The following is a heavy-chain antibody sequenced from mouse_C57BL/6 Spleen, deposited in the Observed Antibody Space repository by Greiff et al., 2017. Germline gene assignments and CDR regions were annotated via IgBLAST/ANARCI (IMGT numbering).Heavy chain of an antibody. CDR1: GYSITSGYY. Sequence: EVQRVESGPGLVKPSQSLSLTCSVTGYSITSGYYWNWIRQFPGNKLEWMGYISYDGSNNYNPSLKNRISITRDTSKNQFFLKLNSVTTEDTATYYCATAYYSNSYFDYWGQGTTLTVSS. V-gene: IGHV3-6*01. J-gene: IGHJ2*01. D-gene: IGHD2-5*01. CDR2: ISYDGSN. CDR3: ATAYYSNSYFDY.